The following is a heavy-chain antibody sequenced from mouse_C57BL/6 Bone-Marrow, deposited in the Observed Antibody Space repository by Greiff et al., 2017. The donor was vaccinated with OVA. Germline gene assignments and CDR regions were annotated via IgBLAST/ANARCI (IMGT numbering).Heavy chain of an antibody. CDR1: GFTFSDYG. CDR3: ARPYYYGSRYFDV. Sequence: EVQLVESGGGLVKPGGSLKLSCAASGFTFSDYGMHWVRQAPEKGLEWVAYISSGSSTIYYADTVKGRFTISRDNAKNTLFLQITSLRSEDTAMYYCARPYYYGSRYFDVWGTGTTVTVSS. CDR2: ISSGSSTI. D-gene: IGHD1-1*01. V-gene: IGHV5-17*01. J-gene: IGHJ1*03.